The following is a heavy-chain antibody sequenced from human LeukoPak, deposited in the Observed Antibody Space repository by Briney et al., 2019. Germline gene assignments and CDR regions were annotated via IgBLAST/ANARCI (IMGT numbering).Heavy chain of an antibody. J-gene: IGHJ4*02. CDR3: ARRRADDSSGYYFDFDY. Sequence: PSETLSLTCAVYGGSFSGYYWSGIRQPPGKGLEWIGEINHSGSTNYNPSLKSRVTISVDTSKNQFSLKLSSVTAADTAVYYCARRRADDSSGYYFDFDYWGQGTLVTVSS. D-gene: IGHD3-22*01. CDR2: INHSGST. V-gene: IGHV4-34*01. CDR1: GGSFSGYY.